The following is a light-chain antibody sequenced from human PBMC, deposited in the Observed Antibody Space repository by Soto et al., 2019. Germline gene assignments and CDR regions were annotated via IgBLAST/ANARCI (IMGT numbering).Light chain of an antibody. CDR3: HQYYSYWT. Sequence: DIQMTQSPSTLSGSVGDRVTITCRASQTISSWLAWYQQKPGKAPKLLIYKASTLKSGVPSRFSGSGSGTEFTLTISSLQPEDFATYYCHQYYSYWTFAQGTKVDI. V-gene: IGKV1-5*03. CDR1: QTISSW. J-gene: IGKJ1*01. CDR2: KAS.